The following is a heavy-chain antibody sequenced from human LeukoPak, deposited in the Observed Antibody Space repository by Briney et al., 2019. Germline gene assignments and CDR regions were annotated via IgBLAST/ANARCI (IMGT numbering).Heavy chain of an antibody. D-gene: IGHD4-17*01. CDR1: GGSISSYY. V-gene: IGHV4-4*07. CDR2: IYTSGST. CDR3: ARETTVTTSDYFDY. J-gene: IGHJ4*02. Sequence: KPSETLSLTCTVSGGSISSYYWSWIRQPAGKGLEWIGRIYTSGSTNYNPSLKSRVTMSVDTSKNQFSLKLSSVTAADTAVYYCARETTVTTSDYFDYWGQGALVTVSS.